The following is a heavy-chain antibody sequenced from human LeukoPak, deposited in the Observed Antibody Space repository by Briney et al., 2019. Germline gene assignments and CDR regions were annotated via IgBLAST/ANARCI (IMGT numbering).Heavy chain of an antibody. CDR3: ARDQYDYSWGSYRPYFDS. Sequence: GASVKVSCKASGYTFTSYGISWVRQAPGQGLEWMGSISPYNGNTKCTERLQGRVIMTTDTSTRTTYMELKSLRSDDTAVFYCARDQYDYSWGSYRPYFDSWGQGHRIIVSS. J-gene: IGHJ4*02. D-gene: IGHD3-16*02. CDR2: ISPYNGNT. V-gene: IGHV1-18*04. CDR1: GYTFTSYG.